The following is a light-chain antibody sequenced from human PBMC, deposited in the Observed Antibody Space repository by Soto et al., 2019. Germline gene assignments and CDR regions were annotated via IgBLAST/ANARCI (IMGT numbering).Light chain of an antibody. J-gene: IGLJ2*01. CDR1: SSDVGGYNS. V-gene: IGLV2-14*01. Sequence: QSALTQPASVSGSPGQSITISCTGTSSDVGGYNSVSWYQQHPGKAPKLMIYDVSNRPSGVSERFSGSKSGNTAALTISGLQAEDEADYYCTSYTSSSLLVFGGGTKLTVL. CDR3: TSYTSSSLLV. CDR2: DVS.